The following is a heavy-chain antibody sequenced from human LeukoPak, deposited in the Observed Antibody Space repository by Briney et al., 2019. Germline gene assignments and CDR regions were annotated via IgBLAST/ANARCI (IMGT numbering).Heavy chain of an antibody. J-gene: IGHJ4*02. D-gene: IGHD6-19*01. V-gene: IGHV6-1*01. CDR1: GDSVSSNNGA. Sequence: SQTLSLTCAISGDSVSSNNGAWNWLRQSPSRGLEWLGRTYYRSKWYNDLAPSMQGRITISPDTSKNQFSLQLYSVTPEDTAVYYCARDVGTSGWHTFDYWGQGTLVTVSS. CDR3: ARDVGTSGWHTFDY. CDR2: TYYRSKWYN.